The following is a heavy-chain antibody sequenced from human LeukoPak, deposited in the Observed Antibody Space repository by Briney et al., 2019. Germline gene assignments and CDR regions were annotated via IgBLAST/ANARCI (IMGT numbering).Heavy chain of an antibody. D-gene: IGHD3-10*01. J-gene: IGHJ4*02. CDR2: IYYSGST. Sequence: SETLSLTCTVSGGSISSSSYYWGWIRQPPGKGLEWIGSIYYSGSTYYNPSLKSRVTISVDTSKNQFSLKLSSVTAADTAVYYCARSTEPHSYYYGSGSYEDYWGQGTLVTVSS. CDR1: GGSISSSSYY. CDR3: ARSTEPHSYYYGSGSYEDY. V-gene: IGHV4-39*07.